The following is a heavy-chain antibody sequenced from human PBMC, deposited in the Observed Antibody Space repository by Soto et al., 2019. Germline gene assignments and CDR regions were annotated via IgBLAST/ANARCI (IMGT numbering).Heavy chain of an antibody. CDR1: GFTVSTFY. V-gene: IGHV3-53*01. Sequence: GGSLRLSCAASGFTVSTFYMAWVRQAPGKGLEWISVLYAGGSTYYADSVKGRFTISRDDSKNTLYLQMSSLRAEDTAMYFCARDVGYSFGTPAYYFDYWGQGTLVTVSS. D-gene: IGHD5-18*01. CDR2: LYAGGST. J-gene: IGHJ4*02. CDR3: ARDVGYSFGTPAYYFDY.